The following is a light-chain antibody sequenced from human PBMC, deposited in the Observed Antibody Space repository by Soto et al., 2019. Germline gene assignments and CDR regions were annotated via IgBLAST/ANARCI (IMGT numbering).Light chain of an antibody. CDR2: GAS. Sequence: EIVLTQSPGTLSLSPGERATLSCRASQSMSRSSLAWYQQKLGLPPRLLIYGASNRATGIPDRFSGGGSGTDFTLIISRLEPEDFAVYYCHQDDSSPRTFGQGTKVEIK. CDR3: HQDDSSPRT. CDR1: QSMSRSS. J-gene: IGKJ1*01. V-gene: IGKV3-20*01.